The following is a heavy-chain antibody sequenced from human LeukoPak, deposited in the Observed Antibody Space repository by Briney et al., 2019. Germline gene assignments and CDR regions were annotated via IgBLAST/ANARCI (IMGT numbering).Heavy chain of an antibody. Sequence: SETLSLTCTVSGGSTSSYWSWIRQPPGQGLEWIGYIYCSGSTSYNPSLKRRVTISLDMSKNLLSLKLTSVTAADTAVYYCARDQGYGSSSVWGQGKMVTVSS. CDR2: IYCSGST. CDR1: GGSTSSY. CDR3: ARDQGYGSSSV. D-gene: IGHD6-6*01. V-gene: IGHV4-59*01. J-gene: IGHJ3*01.